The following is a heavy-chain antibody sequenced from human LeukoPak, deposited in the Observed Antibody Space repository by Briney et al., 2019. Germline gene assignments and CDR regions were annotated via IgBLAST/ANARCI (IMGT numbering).Heavy chain of an antibody. V-gene: IGHV4-39*07. CDR3: TRDSGTTGEVKFDP. CDR2: IYYSGTT. CDR1: GGSISSRTYC. D-gene: IGHD3-10*01. J-gene: IGHJ5*02. Sequence: SETLSLTCTVSGGSISSRTYCWGWIRQPPGKGLEWIGTIYYSGTTYYNPSLKSRVTISLDTSKKQFSLRLTSVTAADTAMYYCTRDSGTTGEVKFDPWGQGILVTVSS.